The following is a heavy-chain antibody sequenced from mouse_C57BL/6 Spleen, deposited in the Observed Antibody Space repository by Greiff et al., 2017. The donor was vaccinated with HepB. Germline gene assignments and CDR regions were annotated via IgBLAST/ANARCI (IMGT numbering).Heavy chain of an antibody. D-gene: IGHD2-2*01. J-gene: IGHJ2*01. V-gene: IGHV1-82*01. Sequence: QVQLKESGPELVKPGASVKISCKASGYAFSSSWMNWVKQRPGKGLEWIGRIYPGDGDTNYNGKFKGKATLTADNSSSTAYMQLSSLTSEDSAVYFCARWFLYYFDYWGQGTTLTVSS. CDR2: IYPGDGDT. CDR3: ARWFLYYFDY. CDR1: GYAFSSSW.